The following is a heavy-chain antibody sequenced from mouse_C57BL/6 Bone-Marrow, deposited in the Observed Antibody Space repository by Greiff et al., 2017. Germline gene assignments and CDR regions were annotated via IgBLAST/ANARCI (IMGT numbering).Heavy chain of an antibody. Sequence: QVQLKESGAELVKPGASVKMSCKASGYTFTTYPIEWMKQNHGKSLEWIGNFHPYNDDTTYNEKFKGKAPLTVEKSSSTVSWELSRLTSDDSALYYGARGGNYGGYYFDYGGQGTTLTVPS. D-gene: IGHD2-1*01. CDR3: ARGGNYGGYYFDY. CDR1: GYTFTTYP. CDR2: FHPYNDDT. J-gene: IGHJ2*01. V-gene: IGHV1-47*01.